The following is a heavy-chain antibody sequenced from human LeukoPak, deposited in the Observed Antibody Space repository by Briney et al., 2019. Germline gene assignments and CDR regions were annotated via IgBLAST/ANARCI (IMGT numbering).Heavy chain of an antibody. J-gene: IGHJ5*02. Sequence: WASVKVSRKASGYTFTSYYMHWVRQAPGQGLEWMGWIYPNSGGTNYAQKFQGRVTMTRDTSISTAYMELSRLRSDDTAVYYCAREEWFYSYVQGTSNWFDPWGQGTLVTVSS. CDR2: IYPNSGGT. CDR1: GYTFTSYY. D-gene: IGHD5-18*01. CDR3: AREEWFYSYVQGTSNWFDP. V-gene: IGHV1-2*02.